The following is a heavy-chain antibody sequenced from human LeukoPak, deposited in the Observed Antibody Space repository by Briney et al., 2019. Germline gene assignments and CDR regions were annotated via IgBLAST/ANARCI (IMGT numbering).Heavy chain of an antibody. CDR1: GFTFSDYY. CDR3: ARVSEGDYDAFDI. V-gene: IGHV3-11*01. Sequence: GGSLRLSCAASGFTFSDYYMSWIRQAPGKGLQWVSYISSSGSTIYYADSVKGRFTISRDNAKNSLYLQMNSLRAEDTAVYYCARVSEGDYDAFDIWGQGTMVTVSS. CDR2: ISSSGSTI. J-gene: IGHJ3*02. D-gene: IGHD4-11*01.